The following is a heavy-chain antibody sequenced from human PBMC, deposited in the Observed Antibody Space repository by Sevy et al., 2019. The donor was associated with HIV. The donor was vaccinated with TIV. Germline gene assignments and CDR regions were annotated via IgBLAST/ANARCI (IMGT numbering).Heavy chain of an antibody. J-gene: IGHJ4*02. D-gene: IGHD3-22*01. CDR2: ISYDGSNT. Sequence: GGSLRLSCAASGFTFTTYAMHWVRQAPGKGLEWVAVISYDGSNTYYADSVKGRFTISGDSSKNTLYLQMNSLRAVDTAVYFCARDGGYDSRGYDLSNYWGQGTLVTVSS. CDR3: ARDGGYDSRGYDLSNY. CDR1: GFTFTTYA. V-gene: IGHV3-30-3*01.